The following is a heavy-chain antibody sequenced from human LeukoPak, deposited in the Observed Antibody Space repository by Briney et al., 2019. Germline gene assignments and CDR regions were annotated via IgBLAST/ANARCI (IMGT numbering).Heavy chain of an antibody. CDR1: GFTFTTYA. CDR2: IRTSGGVV. J-gene: IGHJ3*02. CDR3: VRDQFYAFDI. V-gene: IGHV3-48*02. Sequence: GGPLRLSCAASGFTFTTYAMNWVRQPPGKGLEWISYIRTSGGVVSYTDSVKGRFTISTDSAKNSLYLQMNSLRDDDTAVYYCVRDQFYAFDIWGQGTMVTVSS.